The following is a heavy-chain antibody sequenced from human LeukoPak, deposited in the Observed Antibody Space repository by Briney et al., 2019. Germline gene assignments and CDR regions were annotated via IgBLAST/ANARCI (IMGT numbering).Heavy chain of an antibody. CDR2: ISYDGSNK. V-gene: IGHV3-30*04. CDR1: GFTFSSYA. Sequence: PGRSLRLSCAASGFTFSSYAMHWVRQAPGKGLEWVAVISYDGSNKYYADSVKGRFTISRDNSKNSLYLQMNSLRAEDTAVYYCARDGSGYSYHAFADYWGQGTLVAVSS. D-gene: IGHD5-18*01. J-gene: IGHJ4*02. CDR3: ARDGSGYSYHAFADY.